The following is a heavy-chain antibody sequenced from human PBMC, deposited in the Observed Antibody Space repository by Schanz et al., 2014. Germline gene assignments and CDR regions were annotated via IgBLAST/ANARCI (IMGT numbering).Heavy chain of an antibody. CDR1: GFTFSSYA. CDR3: AKGRRGYFDSSGSYWGTFDY. D-gene: IGHD3-22*01. CDR2: ISGSGGST. Sequence: EVHLVESGGGLVKRGGSLRLSCAASGFTFSSYAMSWVRQAPGKGLEWVSGISGSGGSTYYADSVKGRFTISRDNSKNTLYLQMNSLRAEDTAVYYCAKGRRGYFDSSGSYWGTFDYWGQGTLVTVSS. J-gene: IGHJ4*02. V-gene: IGHV3-23*04.